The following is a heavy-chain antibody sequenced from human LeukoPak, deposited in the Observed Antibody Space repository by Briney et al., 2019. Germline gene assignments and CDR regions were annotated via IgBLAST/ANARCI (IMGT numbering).Heavy chain of an antibody. CDR2: LSSSSSYI. J-gene: IGHJ4*02. CDR3: ARDISGNFDY. D-gene: IGHD1-26*01. V-gene: IGHV3-21*01. Sequence: GGSLRLSCAASGFTFSSYSMNWVRQAPGKGLEGVSSLSSSSSYIYYADSVKGRFTISRDNAKNSLYLQMNSLRAEDTAVYYCARDISGNFDYWGQGTLVTVSS. CDR1: GFTFSSYS.